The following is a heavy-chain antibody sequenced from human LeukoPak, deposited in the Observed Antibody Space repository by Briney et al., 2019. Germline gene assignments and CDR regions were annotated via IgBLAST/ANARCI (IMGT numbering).Heavy chain of an antibody. CDR3: ARSAYYDFWSGPGDWFDP. CDR2: IYTSGST. V-gene: IGHV4-38-2*01. D-gene: IGHD3-3*01. CDR1: GYSISRGYY. J-gene: IGHJ5*02. Sequence: SETLSLTCAVSGYSISRGYYWGWIRQPAGKGLEWIGRIYTSGSTNYNPSLKSRVTISVDTSKNQFSLKLSSVAAADTAVYYCARSAYYDFWSGPGDWFDPWGQGTLVTVSS.